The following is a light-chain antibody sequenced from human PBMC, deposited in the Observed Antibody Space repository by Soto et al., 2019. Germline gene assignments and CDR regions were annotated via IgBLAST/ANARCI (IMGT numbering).Light chain of an antibody. V-gene: IGKV1-6*02. CDR2: GAS. Sequence: AVQMTQSPSSLSASVGDRVTITCRASQDIRNYLGWYQQKPGKAPKLLIYGASSLQSGVPSRFAGSGSGTDFTLTISSLQPEDSASYFCLQDHNYSWTFGQGTKVDIK. CDR3: LQDHNYSWT. CDR1: QDIRNY. J-gene: IGKJ1*01.